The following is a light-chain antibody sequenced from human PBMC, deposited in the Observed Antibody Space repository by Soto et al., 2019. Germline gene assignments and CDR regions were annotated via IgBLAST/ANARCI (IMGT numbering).Light chain of an antibody. CDR1: QSVSNSY. CDR3: QQYGSSPLT. CDR2: GAS. Sequence: EIVLTQSPGTLSLSPGERATLSCRASQSVSNSYLAWYQQKPGQAPRLLIYGASSRATGIPDRFSGSGSGTDFTLTISRLEPEDFAVYYCQQYGSSPLTFVGGTKVDIK. V-gene: IGKV3-20*01. J-gene: IGKJ4*01.